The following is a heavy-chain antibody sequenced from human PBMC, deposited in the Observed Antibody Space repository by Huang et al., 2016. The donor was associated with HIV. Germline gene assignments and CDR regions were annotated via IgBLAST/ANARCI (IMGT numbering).Heavy chain of an antibody. CDR1: GGSFRGYY. J-gene: IGHJ1*01. Sequence: QVQLQQWGAGLLKPSETLSLTCAVYGGSFRGYYWSWIRQPPRKGLEWSGEINHSGSTNYNPSLKRRGTISVDTSKNQFSLKLSSVTAADTAVYYCARAATRVFQHWGQGTLVTVSS. V-gene: IGHV4-34*01. CDR3: ARAATRVFQH. CDR2: INHSGST.